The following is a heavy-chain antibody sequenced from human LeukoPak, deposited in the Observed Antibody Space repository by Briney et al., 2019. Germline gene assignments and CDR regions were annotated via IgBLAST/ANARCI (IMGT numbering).Heavy chain of an antibody. J-gene: IGHJ4*02. CDR3: TRDRGAYNLYDY. CDR1: GGTFSSYA. CDR2: IIPIFGTA. V-gene: IGHV1-69*01. Sequence: GSSVKVSCKASGGTFSSYAISWVRQAPGQGLEWMGGIIPIFGTANYAQKFQGRVTITADESTSTAYMELSSLRSEDTAVYHCTRDRGAYNLYDYWGQGTLVTVSS. D-gene: IGHD1-1*01.